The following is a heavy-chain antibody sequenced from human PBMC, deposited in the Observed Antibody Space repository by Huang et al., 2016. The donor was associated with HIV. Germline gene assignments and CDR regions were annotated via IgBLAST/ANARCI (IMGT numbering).Heavy chain of an antibody. CDR1: GFTFSSYG. CDR3: AKGGSAAAVLDF. J-gene: IGHJ4*02. D-gene: IGHD6-13*01. V-gene: IGHV3-30*18. CDR2: ISYDAKTK. Sequence: QVQLVESGGGVVQPGRSLRIFCAASGFTFSSYGMHWVRQAPGKGREWVAVISYDAKTKYDADSWKGRFSISRDNSKTTVYLQLNSLRLEDTAVYYCAKGGSAAAVLDFWGQGTLVTVSS.